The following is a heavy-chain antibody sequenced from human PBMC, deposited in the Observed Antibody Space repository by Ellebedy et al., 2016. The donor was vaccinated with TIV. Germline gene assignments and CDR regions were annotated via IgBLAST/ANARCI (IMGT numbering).Heavy chain of an antibody. CDR1: GESFSGHY. Sequence: SETLSLTXAVYGESFSGHYWSWIRQSSGKGLEWIGEISHTGNPNYNPSFKSRVVMSVDTSKNQFSLKLTSVTAADTAAYYCARRTSGGIDYWGQGMLVTVSS. V-gene: IGHV4-34*01. J-gene: IGHJ4*02. CDR2: ISHTGNP. D-gene: IGHD3/OR15-3a*01. CDR3: ARRTSGGIDY.